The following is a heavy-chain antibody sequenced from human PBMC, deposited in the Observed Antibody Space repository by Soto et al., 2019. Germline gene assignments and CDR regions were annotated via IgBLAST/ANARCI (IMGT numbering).Heavy chain of an antibody. V-gene: IGHV4-61*01. Sequence: SETLSLTCTVSGGSVSSGSYYWSWIRQPPGKGLEWIGYIYYSGSTNYNPSLKSRVTISVDRPKNQFSLKLSSVTAADTAVYYCATSYGNAWYTYWGQGTQVTVSS. CDR3: ATSYGNAWYTY. J-gene: IGHJ4*02. CDR2: IYYSGST. CDR1: GGSVSSGSYY. D-gene: IGHD6-13*01.